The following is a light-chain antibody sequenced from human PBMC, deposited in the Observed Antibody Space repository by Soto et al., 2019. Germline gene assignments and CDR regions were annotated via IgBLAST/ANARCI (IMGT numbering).Light chain of an antibody. J-gene: IGKJ1*01. CDR3: QQYNDWPRT. V-gene: IGKV3-15*01. CDR1: QSVSSY. CDR2: GAS. Sequence: EILMAQSPSTRSVSPVEIATLSCTASQSVSSYVAWYQQKPGQAPRLLIYGASTRATGIPARFSGSGSGTEFTLTISSLQSEDFAVYYCQQYNDWPRTFGQGTKVDIK.